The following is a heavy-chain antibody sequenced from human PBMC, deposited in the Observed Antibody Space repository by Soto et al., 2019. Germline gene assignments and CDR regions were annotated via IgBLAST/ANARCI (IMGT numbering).Heavy chain of an antibody. CDR1: GFSFSTYS. CDR3: AKDPRAYGDRVTSKGPVDY. Sequence: PGGSLRLSSEASGFSFSTYSMNWVRQAPGKGLEWVSYISSSGRTTYYADSVKGRFTISRDNSKNTLYLQMNSVRAEDTAVYYCAKDPRAYGDRVTSKGPVDYWGQGTLVTVSS. D-gene: IGHD3-10*01. V-gene: IGHV3-23*01. CDR2: ISSSGRTT. J-gene: IGHJ4*02.